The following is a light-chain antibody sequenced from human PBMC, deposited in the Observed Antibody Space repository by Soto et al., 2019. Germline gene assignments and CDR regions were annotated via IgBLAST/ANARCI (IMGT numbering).Light chain of an antibody. CDR1: QSSTFF. CDR2: YTS. V-gene: IGKV3-11*01. CDR3: QQRVT. J-gene: IGKJ3*01. Sequence: ETVLTQSPATLSLSPGERATLSCRDSQSSTFFLNWYQQKPGQAPRLLIYYTSNRATGIPARFSGSGSGTDFTLTISSLEPEDFAVYYCQQRVTCGPGTKVDIK.